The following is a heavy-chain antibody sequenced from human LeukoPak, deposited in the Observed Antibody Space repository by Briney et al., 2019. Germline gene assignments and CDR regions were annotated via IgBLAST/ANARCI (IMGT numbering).Heavy chain of an antibody. CDR3: AKGGPKTYYYYGMDV. V-gene: IGHV3-23*01. J-gene: IGHJ6*02. CDR1: GFTFNNFA. Sequence: GGSLRLSCAASGFTFNNFAMSWVRQAPGKGLEWVSAISVSGGTTYCADSVKGRFTISRDNSKSTLYLQMNSLRAGDTALYYCAKGGPKTYYYYGMDVWGQGTTVTVSS. CDR2: ISVSGGTT.